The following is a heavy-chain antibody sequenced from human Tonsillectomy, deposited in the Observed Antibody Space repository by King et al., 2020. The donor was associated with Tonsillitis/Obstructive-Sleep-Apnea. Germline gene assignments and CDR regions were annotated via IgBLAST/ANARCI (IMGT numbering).Heavy chain of an antibody. CDR1: GFTFSSYG. V-gene: IGHV3-33*01. D-gene: IGHD2-2*01. CDR3: ARLRYSSTSSSSVDVDY. Sequence: VQLVESGGGVVQPGRSLKLSCAASGFTFSSYGMHWVRQAPGKGLEWVAVIWYVGSNKYYADSVKGRFTISRDNSKNTLYLQMNSLRAEDTAVYYCARLRYSSTSSSSVDVDYWGQGTLVTVSS. CDR2: IWYVGSNK. J-gene: IGHJ4*02.